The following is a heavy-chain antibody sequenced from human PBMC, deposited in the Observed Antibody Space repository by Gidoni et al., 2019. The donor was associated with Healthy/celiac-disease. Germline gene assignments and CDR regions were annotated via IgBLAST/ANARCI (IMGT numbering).Heavy chain of an antibody. J-gene: IGHJ4*02. CDR3: ARDAGYGGNEY. CDR2: IYYGGST. V-gene: IGHV4-39*07. Sequence: QLQLQESCPGLVKPSETLSLTCPVSGGPISSSSYYWGWIRQPPGKGLEWIGSIYYGGSTYYNPSLKSRVTISVDTSKNQFSLKLSSVTAADTAVYYCARDAGYGGNEYWGQGTLVTVSS. D-gene: IGHD4-17*01. CDR1: GGPISSSSYY.